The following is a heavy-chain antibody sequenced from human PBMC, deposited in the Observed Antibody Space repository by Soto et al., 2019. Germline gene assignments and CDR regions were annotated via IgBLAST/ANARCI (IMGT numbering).Heavy chain of an antibody. D-gene: IGHD3-3*01. V-gene: IGHV3-30-3*01. CDR2: ISYDGSNK. Sequence: QVQLVESGGGVVQPGRSLRLSCAASGFTFSSYAMHWVRQAPGKGLEWVAVISYDGSNKYYADSVKGRFTISRDNSKNTLYLQMNSLRAEDTAVYYCASESSRFLEGLLYRHIPDYFDYWGQGTLVTVSS. J-gene: IGHJ4*02. CDR3: ASESSRFLEGLLYRHIPDYFDY. CDR1: GFTFSSYA.